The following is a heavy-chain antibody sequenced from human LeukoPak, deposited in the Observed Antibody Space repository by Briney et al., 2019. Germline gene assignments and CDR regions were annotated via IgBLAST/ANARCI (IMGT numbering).Heavy chain of an antibody. CDR2: ISSSSSYI. V-gene: IGHV3-21*01. Sequence: GGSLRLSCAASGFTFSSYSMNWIRQAPGKGLEWVSSISSSSSYIYYADSVKGRFTISRDSAKNSLYLQVNSLRAEDTAVYYCARSAGSHYFDYWGQGTLVTVSS. CDR3: ARSAGSHYFDY. D-gene: IGHD3-10*01. J-gene: IGHJ4*02. CDR1: GFTFSSYS.